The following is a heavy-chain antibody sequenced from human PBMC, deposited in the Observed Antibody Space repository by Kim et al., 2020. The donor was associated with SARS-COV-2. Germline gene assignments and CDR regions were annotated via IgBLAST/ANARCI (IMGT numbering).Heavy chain of an antibody. CDR2: IYYSGST. J-gene: IGHJ6*02. CDR1: GGSISSGGYY. Sequence: SETLSLTCTVSGGSISSGGYYWSWIRQHPGKGLEWIGYIYYSGSTYYNPSLKSRVTISVDTSKNQFSLKLSSVTAADTAVYYCARDRREDTAIPSYYYYYGMDVWGQGTTVTVSS. D-gene: IGHD5-18*01. CDR3: ARDRREDTAIPSYYYYYGMDV. V-gene: IGHV4-31*03.